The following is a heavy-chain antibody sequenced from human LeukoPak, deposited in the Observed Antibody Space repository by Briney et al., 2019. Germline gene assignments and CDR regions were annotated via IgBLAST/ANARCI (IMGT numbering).Heavy chain of an antibody. V-gene: IGHV3-23*01. CDR1: GFTFSSHT. D-gene: IGHD2-8*02. CDR2: IGGSGGRT. Sequence: GGSLRLSCAASGFTFSSHTMNWVRQAPGKGLEGVSAIGGSGGRTDYADAVKGRFTISRDNSRNTLYLQMTSLRAEDTAVYYCVRDTGVSAYNDYWGQGTLVTVSS. CDR3: VRDTGVSAYNDY. J-gene: IGHJ4*02.